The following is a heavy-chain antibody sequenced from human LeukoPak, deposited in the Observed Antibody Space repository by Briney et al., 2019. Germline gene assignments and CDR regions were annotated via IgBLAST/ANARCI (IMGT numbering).Heavy chain of an antibody. J-gene: IGHJ6*03. CDR3: ARDLRYSSGWSASGMDV. Sequence: ASVKVSCKASGGTFSSYAISWVRQAPGQGLEWMGGIISIFGTANYAQKLQGRVTITADESTSTAYMELSSLRSEDTAVYYCARDLRYSSGWSASGMDVWGKGTTVTISS. D-gene: IGHD6-19*01. V-gene: IGHV1-69*13. CDR1: GGTFSSYA. CDR2: IISIFGTA.